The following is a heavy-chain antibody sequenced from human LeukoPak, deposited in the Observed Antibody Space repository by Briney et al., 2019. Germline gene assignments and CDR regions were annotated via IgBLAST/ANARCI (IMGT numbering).Heavy chain of an antibody. CDR3: ARGPAYYYDSSGYSPIDY. J-gene: IGHJ4*02. Sequence: TGGSLRLSCAASGFTFSSYAMHWVRQAPGKGLEWVAVISYDGSNKYYADSVKGRFTISRDNSKNTLYLQMNSLRAEDTAVYYCARGPAYYYDSSGYSPIDYWGQGTLVTVSS. CDR1: GFTFSSYA. V-gene: IGHV3-30*04. D-gene: IGHD3-22*01. CDR2: ISYDGSNK.